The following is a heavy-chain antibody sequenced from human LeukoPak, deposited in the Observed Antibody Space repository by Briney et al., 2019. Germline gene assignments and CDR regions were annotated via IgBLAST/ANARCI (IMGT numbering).Heavy chain of an antibody. CDR3: ARGSYDILTGYSSFGEY. J-gene: IGHJ4*02. CDR1: GGSISNSSYY. D-gene: IGHD3-9*01. V-gene: IGHV4-39*01. Sequence: SETLSLTCTVSGGSISNSSYYWGWIRQPPRKGLEWIGSIYYSGSTYYNPSLKSRVTISLDTSKNQFSLKLSSVTAADTGVFYCARGSYDILTGYSSFGEYWGQGTLVTVSS. CDR2: IYYSGST.